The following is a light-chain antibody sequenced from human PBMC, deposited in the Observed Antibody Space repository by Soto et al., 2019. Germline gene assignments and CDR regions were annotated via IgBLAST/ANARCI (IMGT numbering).Light chain of an antibody. V-gene: IGKV1-6*01. J-gene: IGKJ1*01. CDR1: QGIRND. CDR2: AGS. Sequence: AIQMTQSPSSLSASVGVRVTITCRASQGIRNDLGWYQQKPGKAPKLLIYAGSSLQSGVPSRFSGSGSGTDFTLTISSLQPEDFATYYCLQDYNYPRTFGQGTKVDIK. CDR3: LQDYNYPRT.